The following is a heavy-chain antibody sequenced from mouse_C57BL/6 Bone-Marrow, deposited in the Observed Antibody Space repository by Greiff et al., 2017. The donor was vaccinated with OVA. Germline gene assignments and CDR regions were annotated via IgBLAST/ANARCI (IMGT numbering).Heavy chain of an antibody. D-gene: IGHD1-1*01. V-gene: IGHV1-64*01. CDR2: IHPNSGST. CDR1: GYTFTSYW. Sequence: VQLQQPGAELVKPGASVKLSCKASGYTFTSYWMHWVKQRPGQGLEWIGMIHPNSGSTNYNEKFKSKATLTVDKSSSTAYMQLSSLTSEDSAVYYCDLPGSSPPFAYWGQGTLVTVSA. J-gene: IGHJ3*01. CDR3: DLPGSSPPFAY.